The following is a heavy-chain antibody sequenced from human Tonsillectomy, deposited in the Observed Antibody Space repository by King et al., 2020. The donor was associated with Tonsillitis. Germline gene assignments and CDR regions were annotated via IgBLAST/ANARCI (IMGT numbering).Heavy chain of an antibody. CDR2: ISNSSSDI. CDR1: GFTFSYYT. CDR3: ARIRVVAEDYYYYGMDV. V-gene: IGHV3-21*01. D-gene: IGHD2-15*01. J-gene: IGHJ6*02. Sequence: VQLVESGGGLVKPGGSLRLSCAASGFTFSYYTMNWVRQAPGKGLEWVSSISNSSSDIYYAYLVKGRFTISIDNAKNALYLQMNSMRAEDTAVYYCARIRVVAEDYYYYGMDVWGQGTMVTVSS.